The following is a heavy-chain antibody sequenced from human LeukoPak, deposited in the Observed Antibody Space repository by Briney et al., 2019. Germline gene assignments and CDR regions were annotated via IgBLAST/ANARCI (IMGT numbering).Heavy chain of an antibody. Sequence: SETLSLTCTVSGGSISTYSWTWIRQPPGKGLEWIGNIYYSGSTNYNPSLKSRVTISIDTSKNQFSLKVSSVTAADTAVYYCARHGTSGTNLNWFDPWGQGTLVTVSS. CDR2: IYYSGST. CDR3: ARHGTSGTNLNWFDP. CDR1: GGSISTYS. J-gene: IGHJ5*02. V-gene: IGHV4-59*01. D-gene: IGHD1-1*01.